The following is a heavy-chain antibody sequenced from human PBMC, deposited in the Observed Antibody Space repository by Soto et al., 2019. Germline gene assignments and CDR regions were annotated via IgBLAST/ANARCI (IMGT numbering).Heavy chain of an antibody. CDR3: AGRGGVGVAGSAAFDM. V-gene: IGHV1-2*02. CDR1: GYPVTAYY. D-gene: IGHD3-3*01. J-gene: IGHJ3*02. CDR2: INPATGAA. Sequence: QLHLVQSGAVVKKPGASVTVSCSASGYPVTAYYMHWVRQAPGRGLEWMGGINPATGAAKYTQTFPGRVTMDRDTAPRTGLQEMRGLTTWDPAGFLCAGRGGVGVAGSAAFDMWGQGTLVTVSS.